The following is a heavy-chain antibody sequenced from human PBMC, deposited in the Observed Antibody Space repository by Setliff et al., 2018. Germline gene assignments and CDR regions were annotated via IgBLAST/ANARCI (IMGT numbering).Heavy chain of an antibody. CDR1: GFTFSNYW. Sequence: PGGSLRLSCGASGFTFSNYWMYWVRQVPGKGLEWIGSIYHSGSSYYNPSLRSRVTISVDTSKNQFSLILRSVTAADTAVYYCARGRMRGSCSGPSCTYDPFDIWGQGTPVTVSS. D-gene: IGHD2-2*01. CDR3: ARGRMRGSCSGPSCTYDPFDI. V-gene: IGHV4-4*02. J-gene: IGHJ3*02. CDR2: IYHSGSS.